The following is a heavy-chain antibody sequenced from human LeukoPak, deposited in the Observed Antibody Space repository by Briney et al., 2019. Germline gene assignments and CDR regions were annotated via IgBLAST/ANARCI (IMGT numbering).Heavy chain of an antibody. CDR2: ISYDGSNK. CDR1: GFTFSSYA. Sequence: PGGSLRLSCAASGFTFSSYAMHWVRQAPGKGLEWVAVISYDGSNKYYADSVKGRFTISRDNSKNTLYLQMNSLRAEDTAVYYCARDSQLGGWVDYWGQGTLVTVSS. J-gene: IGHJ4*02. CDR3: ARDSQLGGWVDY. V-gene: IGHV3-30-3*01. D-gene: IGHD3-16*01.